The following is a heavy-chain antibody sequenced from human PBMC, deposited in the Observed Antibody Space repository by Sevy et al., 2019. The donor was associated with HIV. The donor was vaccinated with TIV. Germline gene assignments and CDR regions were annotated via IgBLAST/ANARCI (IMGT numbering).Heavy chain of an antibody. J-gene: IGHJ4*02. D-gene: IGHD2-2*01. Sequence: SETLSLTYTVSGGSISSGNYYWSWIRQPAGKGLEWIGRIYTSGSTNYNPSLKSRVTTSVDTSKNQFSLKLSSVTAADTAVYYCARESGDCSSTSCYEGVFDYWGQGTLVTVSS. CDR2: IYTSGST. CDR3: ARESGDCSSTSCYEGVFDY. CDR1: GGSISSGNYY. V-gene: IGHV4-61*02.